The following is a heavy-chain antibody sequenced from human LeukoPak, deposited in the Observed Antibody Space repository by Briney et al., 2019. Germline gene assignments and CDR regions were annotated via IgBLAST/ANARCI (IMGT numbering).Heavy chain of an antibody. J-gene: IGHJ4*02. CDR3: ARPGYSTGAFDY. V-gene: IGHV3-53*01. CDR2: IYSGGDT. CDR1: GITFSTYW. D-gene: IGHD6-25*01. Sequence: PGGSLRLSCAASGITFSTYWMSWVRQAPGKGLEWVSVIYSGGDTYYADSVKGRFTISRDNSKNTLYLQMNSLRAEDTAVYYCARPGYSTGAFDYWGQGTLVTVSS.